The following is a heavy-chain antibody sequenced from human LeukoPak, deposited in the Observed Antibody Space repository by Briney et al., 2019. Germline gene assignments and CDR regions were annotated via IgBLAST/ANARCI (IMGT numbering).Heavy chain of an antibody. J-gene: IGHJ3*02. Sequence: SETLSLTCTVSGGSISSSSYYWGWIRQPPGKGLEWIGSIYYSGSTYYNPSLKSRVTISVDTSKNQFSLKLSSVTAADTAAYYCARVRAEMATMRAFDIWGQGTMVTVSS. D-gene: IGHD5-24*01. CDR1: GGSISSSSYY. CDR3: ARVRAEMATMRAFDI. CDR2: IYYSGST. V-gene: IGHV4-39*01.